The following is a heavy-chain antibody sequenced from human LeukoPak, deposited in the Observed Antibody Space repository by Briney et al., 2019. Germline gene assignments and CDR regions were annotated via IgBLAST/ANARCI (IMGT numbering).Heavy chain of an antibody. Sequence: GGSLRLSSAASGFTFSSYAMNWVCEAPGKGLEWGDGISSGDRTFHAESVKGRFTISRDKSKDTLYLQMNSLRAEDTAVYYCAKDATASPYFHWFDNWGQGTQVIVSS. J-gene: IGHJ4*02. CDR3: AKDATASPYFHWFDN. CDR1: GFTFSSYA. D-gene: IGHD3-9*01. V-gene: IGHV3-23*01. CDR2: ISSGDRT.